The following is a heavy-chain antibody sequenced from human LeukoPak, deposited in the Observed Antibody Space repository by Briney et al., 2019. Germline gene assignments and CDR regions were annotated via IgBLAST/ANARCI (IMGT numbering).Heavy chain of an antibody. CDR1: GFTFSSYG. CDR2: IRYDGSNK. V-gene: IGHV3-30*02. J-gene: IGHJ4*02. D-gene: IGHD3-22*01. CDR3: ARDRRWLFLFDY. Sequence: PGGSLRLSCAASGFTFSSYGMHWVRQAPGKGLEWVAFIRYDGSNKYYADSVKGRFTISRDNSKNTLYLQMNSLRAEDTAVYYCARDRRWLFLFDYWGQGTLVTVSS.